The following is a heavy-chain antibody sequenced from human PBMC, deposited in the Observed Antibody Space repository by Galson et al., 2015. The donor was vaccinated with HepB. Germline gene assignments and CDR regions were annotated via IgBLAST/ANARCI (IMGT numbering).Heavy chain of an antibody. CDR1: GFPFSYYG. Sequence: SLRLSCAPSGFPFSYYGMNWVRQAPGKGLEWISYISSTSGTIYYADSVKGRFTVSRDNAKNSLNLQMNSLRAEDTAVYYCARVADADYGDHTHFDSWGQGTLVTVSS. D-gene: IGHD4-17*01. J-gene: IGHJ4*02. CDR3: ARVADADYGDHTHFDS. V-gene: IGHV3-48*04. CDR2: ISSTSGTI.